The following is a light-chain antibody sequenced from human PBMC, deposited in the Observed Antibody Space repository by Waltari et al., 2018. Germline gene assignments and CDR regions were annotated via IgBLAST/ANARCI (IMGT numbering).Light chain of an antibody. CDR1: QDISNY. CDR2: DAS. CDR3: QQYDNLPIT. V-gene: IGKV1-33*01. Sequence: DIQMTQSPSSLSASVGDRATITCQASQDISNYLNWYQQKPGKAPKLLIYDASNLETGVPSRFSGSGSGTDFTFTISSLQPEDIATYYCQQYDNLPITFGQGTRLGIK. J-gene: IGKJ5*01.